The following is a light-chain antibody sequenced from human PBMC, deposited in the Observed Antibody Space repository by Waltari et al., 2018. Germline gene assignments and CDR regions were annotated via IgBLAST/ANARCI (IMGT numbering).Light chain of an antibody. CDR2: EVS. CDR1: SSDVGGYHH. Sequence: QSALTQAASVSGSPGQSITIPCTGTSSDVGGYHHVSWYQHHPGKAPKLIISEVSNRPSGVSYRFSGSKSGNTASLTISGLQAEDEADYYCSSYTSSSIPYVFGTGTKVTVL. V-gene: IGLV2-14*01. J-gene: IGLJ1*01. CDR3: SSYTSSSIPYV.